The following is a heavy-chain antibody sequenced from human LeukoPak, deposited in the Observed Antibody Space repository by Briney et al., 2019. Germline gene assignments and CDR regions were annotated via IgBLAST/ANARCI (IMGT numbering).Heavy chain of an antibody. D-gene: IGHD2-15*01. J-gene: IGHJ5*02. V-gene: IGHV4-34*01. CDR2: INHSGST. CDR1: GGSFSGYY. Sequence: SETLSLTCAVYGGSFSGYYWSWIRQPPGKGLEWIGEINHSGSTNYNPSLKSRVTISVDTSKNQFSLKLSSVTAADTAVYYCAKGWSNWFDHWGQGTLVTVSS. CDR3: AKGWSNWFDH.